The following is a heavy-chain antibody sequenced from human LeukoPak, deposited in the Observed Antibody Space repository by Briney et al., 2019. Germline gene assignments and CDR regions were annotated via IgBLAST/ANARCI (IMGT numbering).Heavy chain of an antibody. CDR1: GFTFNNYN. V-gene: IGHV3-21*01. Sequence: GGSLRLSCATSGFTFNNYNMNWVRQAPGRALEWVSSITSSGTYIFYADSVKGRFTISRDNAKNSLYLQMNSLGPEDTAVYYCARDKVAAAPGDYWGQGTLVTVSS. D-gene: IGHD2-2*01. CDR3: ARDKVAAAPGDY. J-gene: IGHJ4*02. CDR2: ITSSGTYI.